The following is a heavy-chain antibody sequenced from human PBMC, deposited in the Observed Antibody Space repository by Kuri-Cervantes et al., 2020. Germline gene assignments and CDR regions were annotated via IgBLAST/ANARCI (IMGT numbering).Heavy chain of an antibody. Sequence: SQTLSLTCAVYGGSFSGYYWGWIRQPPGKGLEWIGSIHHSGSTYYSPSLKSRVTISVDTSKNQFSLRLPSVTAADTAVYYCARRHNSGWIDYWGRGTLVTVSS. CDR3: ARRHNSGWIDY. CDR1: GGSFSGYY. D-gene: IGHD6-19*01. CDR2: IHHSGST. V-gene: IGHV4-34*01. J-gene: IGHJ4*02.